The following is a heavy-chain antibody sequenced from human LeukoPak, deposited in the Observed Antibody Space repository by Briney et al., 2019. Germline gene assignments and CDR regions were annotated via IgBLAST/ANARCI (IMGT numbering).Heavy chain of an antibody. J-gene: IGHJ5*02. CDR2: IYTSGST. CDR1: GGSISSGSYH. D-gene: IGHD3-22*01. V-gene: IGHV4-61*02. CDR3: ARGGSGYYFPFDP. Sequence: SETPALICTVSGGSISSGSYHWSSIRQPAGKVVEWIDRIYTSGSTNYNASLKSRVTISVDTSKNQFSLKLSSVTDADTAVYYCARGGSGYYFPFDPWGQGTLVTVSS.